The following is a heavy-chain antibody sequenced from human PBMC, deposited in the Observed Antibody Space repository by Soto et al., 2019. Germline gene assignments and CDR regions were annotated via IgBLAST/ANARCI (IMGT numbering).Heavy chain of an antibody. J-gene: IGHJ6*02. CDR3: ARDSAWAYGMDV. V-gene: IGHV4-61*01. D-gene: IGHD7-27*01. CDR1: GGSVSSGSYY. Sequence: SETLSLTCTVSGGSVSSGSYYWSWIRQPPGKGLEWIGYIYYSGSTNYNPSLKSRVTISVDTSKNQFSLKLSSVTAADTAVYYCARDSAWAYGMDVWGQGTTVTVSS. CDR2: IYYSGST.